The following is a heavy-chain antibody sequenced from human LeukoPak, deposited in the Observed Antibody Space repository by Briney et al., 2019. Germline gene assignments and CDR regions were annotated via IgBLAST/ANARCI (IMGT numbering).Heavy chain of an antibody. J-gene: IGHJ4*02. D-gene: IGHD3-22*01. CDR3: ARDGHYDDSSGYFDY. V-gene: IGHV1-18*01. CDR2: ISAYNGNT. Sequence: ASVKVSCKTYGYTFTNYGVTWVRQAPGQGLEWMGWISAYNGNTDYAQKFQGRVTMTTDTSTSTAYMEVRSLRSDDTAVYYCARDGHYDDSSGYFDYWGQGTLVTVSS. CDR1: GYTFTNYG.